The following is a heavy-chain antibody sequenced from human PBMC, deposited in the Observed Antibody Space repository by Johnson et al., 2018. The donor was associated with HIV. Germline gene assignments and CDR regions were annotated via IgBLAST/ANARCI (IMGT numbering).Heavy chain of an antibody. CDR2: IYSGGST. V-gene: IGHV3-20*04. CDR1: GFTFDDYG. J-gene: IGHJ3*02. Sequence: VQLVESGGGVVRPGGSLRLSCAASGFTFDDYGMSWVRQAPGKGLEWVSVIYSGGSTYYADSVQGRFTISRDKAKPSLYLQMNSLRAEDTALYYCARDISYDSSASQGAFDIWGQGTMVTVSS. CDR3: ARDISYDSSASQGAFDI. D-gene: IGHD3-22*01.